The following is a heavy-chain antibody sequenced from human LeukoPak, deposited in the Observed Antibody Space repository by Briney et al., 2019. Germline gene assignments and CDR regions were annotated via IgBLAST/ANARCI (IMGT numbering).Heavy chain of an antibody. CDR2: IYYSGST. V-gene: IGHV4-61*08. CDR1: GGSISSGGYY. CDR3: ARGFNFKGTVTPRVDFDL. Sequence: PSQTLSLTCTVSGGSISSGGYYWSWIRQHPGKGLEWIGYIYYSGSTNYNPSLKSRVTISVDTSKNQFSLKLSSVTAADTAVYYCARGFNFKGTVTPRVDFDLWGRGTLVTVSS. J-gene: IGHJ2*01. D-gene: IGHD4-17*01.